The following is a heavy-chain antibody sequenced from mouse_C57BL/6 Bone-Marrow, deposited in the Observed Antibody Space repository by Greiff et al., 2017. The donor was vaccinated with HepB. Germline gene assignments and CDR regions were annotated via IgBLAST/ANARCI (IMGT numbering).Heavy chain of an antibody. V-gene: IGHV2-2*01. D-gene: IGHD1-1*01. CDR2: IWSGGST. CDR3: ASITTVVDPGYFDV. Sequence: VKLVESGPGLVQPSQSLSITCTVSGFSLTSYGVHWVRQSPGKGLEWLGVIWSGGSTDYNAAFISRLSISTDNSKCQVFFKMNSLQADDPAIDYCASITTVVDPGYFDVWGTGTTVTVSS. J-gene: IGHJ1*03. CDR1: GFSLTSYG.